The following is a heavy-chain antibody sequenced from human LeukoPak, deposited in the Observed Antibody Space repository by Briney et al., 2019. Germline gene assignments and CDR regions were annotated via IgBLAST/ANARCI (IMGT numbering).Heavy chain of an antibody. CDR1: GFTFSDYY. V-gene: IGHV4-38-2*01. CDR2: IYYSGST. D-gene: IGHD3-3*01. CDR3: ARGGVEYYDFWSGYYSQYFDY. Sequence: GSLRLSCAASGFTFSDYYMSWIRQAPGKGLEWIGSIYYSGSTYYNPSLKSRVTISLDTSRNQFSLKLNSVTAADTAVYYCARGGVEYYDFWSGYYSQYFDYWGQGTLVTVSS. J-gene: IGHJ4*02.